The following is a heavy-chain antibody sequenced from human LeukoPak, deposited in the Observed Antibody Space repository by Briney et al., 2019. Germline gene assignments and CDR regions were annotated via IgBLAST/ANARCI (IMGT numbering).Heavy chain of an antibody. CDR2: ISSSGNTI. CDR3: ARDAGSYSFNY. V-gene: IGHV3-11*04. D-gene: IGHD6-13*01. J-gene: IGHJ4*02. Sequence: GGSLRLSCAASGFTFSSYAMSWIRQAPGKGLEWVSYISSSGNTINYADSVKGRFTISRDNARNSLYLQMNSLRAEDTAVYYCARDAGSYSFNYWGQGTLVTVSS. CDR1: GFTFSSYA.